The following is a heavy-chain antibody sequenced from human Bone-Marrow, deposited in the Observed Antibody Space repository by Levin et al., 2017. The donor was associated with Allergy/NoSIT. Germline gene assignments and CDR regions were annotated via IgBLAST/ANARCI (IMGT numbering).Heavy chain of an antibody. Sequence: GGSLRLSCAASGLTFSNYGMTWVRQAPGKGLEWVSAISGSGGTTYYADSVKGRFTISRDNSKNTLYLQMNSLRVEDTAVYYCAKCMGARPKPDIDYWGQGTLVTVSS. CDR2: ISGSGGTT. CDR3: AKCMGARPKPDIDY. CDR1: GLTFSNYG. V-gene: IGHV3-23*01. J-gene: IGHJ4*02. D-gene: IGHD1-26*01.